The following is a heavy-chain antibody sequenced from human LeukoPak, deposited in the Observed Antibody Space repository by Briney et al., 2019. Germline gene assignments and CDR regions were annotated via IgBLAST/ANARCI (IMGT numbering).Heavy chain of an antibody. D-gene: IGHD3-10*01. CDR3: ARGGYGAGSYYNVWYFDL. Sequence: GGSLRLSCAASGFTFSSYSMNWVRQAPGKGLEWVSSISSSSSYIYYADSVKGRFTISRDNAKNSLYLQMNSLRAEDTAVYYCARGGYGAGSYYNVWYFDLWGRGTLVTVSS. V-gene: IGHV3-21*01. J-gene: IGHJ2*01. CDR2: ISSSSSYI. CDR1: GFTFSSYS.